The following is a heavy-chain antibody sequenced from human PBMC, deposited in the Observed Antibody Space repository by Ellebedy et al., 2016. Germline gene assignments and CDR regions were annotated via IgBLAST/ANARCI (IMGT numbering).Heavy chain of an antibody. Sequence: GSLRLSXAVYGGTFSGYYWSWIRQPPGKGLEWIGEINHSGSTNYNPSLKSRVTISVDTSKNQFSLKLSSVTAADTAVYYCARGVGYGGNSRWFDPWGQGTLVTVSS. CDR2: INHSGST. CDR3: ARGVGYGGNSRWFDP. CDR1: GGTFSGYY. V-gene: IGHV4-34*01. D-gene: IGHD4-23*01. J-gene: IGHJ5*02.